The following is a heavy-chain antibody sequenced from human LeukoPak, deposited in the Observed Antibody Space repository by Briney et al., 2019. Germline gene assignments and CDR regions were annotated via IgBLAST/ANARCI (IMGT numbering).Heavy chain of an antibody. CDR1: GYTFTSYG. CDR2: ISAYNGNT. Sequence: ASVKVSCKASGYTFTSYGISWVRQAPGQGLERMGWISAYNGNTNYAQKLQGRVTMTTDTSTSTAYMELRSLRSDDTAVYYCAREVVITTTRRYFDYWGQGTLVTVSS. V-gene: IGHV1-18*01. D-gene: IGHD3-22*01. J-gene: IGHJ4*02. CDR3: AREVVITTTRRYFDY.